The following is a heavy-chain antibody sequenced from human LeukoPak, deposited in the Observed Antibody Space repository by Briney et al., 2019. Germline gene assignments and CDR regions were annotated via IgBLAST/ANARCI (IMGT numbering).Heavy chain of an antibody. CDR1: GFTFSSYC. Sequence: GGSLRLSCAASGFTFSSYCMNCVRQAPGKGLEWVSSISSSGSYIYYADSVKGRFTISRDNAKNSLYLQMNSLRAEDTGVYYCARDFSSGMDVWGQGTTVTVSS. CDR3: ARDFSSGMDV. J-gene: IGHJ6*02. V-gene: IGHV3-21*01. CDR2: ISSSGSYI. D-gene: IGHD6-19*01.